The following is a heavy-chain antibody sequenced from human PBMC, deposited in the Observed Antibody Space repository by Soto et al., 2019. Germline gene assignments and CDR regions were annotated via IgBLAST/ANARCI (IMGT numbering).Heavy chain of an antibody. D-gene: IGHD1-1*01. CDR1: GFTFGNYG. CDR3: AKDRPRKTSGYFFDY. CDR2: IWYDGSNK. J-gene: IGHJ4*02. Sequence: GGSLRLSCAASGFTFGNYGMHWVRQAPGKGLEWVAVIWYDGSNKYYADSVKGRFTISGDNSKNTLYLQMNSLRAEDTAVYYCAKDRPRKTSGYFFDYWGQGTLVTVSS. V-gene: IGHV3-33*06.